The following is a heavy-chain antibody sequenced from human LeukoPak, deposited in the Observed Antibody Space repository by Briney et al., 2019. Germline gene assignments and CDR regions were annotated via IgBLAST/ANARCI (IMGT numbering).Heavy chain of an antibody. CDR3: TTDPNYYDSSGYFVLGRNDAFDI. V-gene: IGHV3-15*01. CDR1: GFTFSNAW. D-gene: IGHD3-22*01. Sequence: VGCLSLSCAASGFTFSNAWMSSVRQAPGKRLEWVGRIKSTTDVGTTDYAAPVKGRFTISRDDSKNTLYLQMNSMKTEDTAVYYCTTDPNYYDSSGYFVLGRNDAFDIWGQGTMVTVSS. CDR2: IKSTTDVGTT. J-gene: IGHJ3*02.